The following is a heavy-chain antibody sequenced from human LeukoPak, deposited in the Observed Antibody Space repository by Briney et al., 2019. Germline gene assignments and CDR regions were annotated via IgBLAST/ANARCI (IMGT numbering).Heavy chain of an antibody. J-gene: IGHJ3*02. V-gene: IGHV1-8*01. CDR1: GYTFTSYD. CDR3: ARGLRITIFGVVIISAFDI. CDR2: MNPNSGNT. D-gene: IGHD3-3*01. Sequence: GASVKVSCKASGYTFTSYDINWVRQATGQGLVWMGWMNPNSGNTGYAQKFQGRVTMTRNTSISTAYMELSSLRSEDTAVYYCARGLRITIFGVVIISAFDIWGQGTMVTVSS.